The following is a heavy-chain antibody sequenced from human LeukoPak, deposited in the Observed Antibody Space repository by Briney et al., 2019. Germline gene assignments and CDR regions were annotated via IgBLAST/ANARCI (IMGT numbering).Heavy chain of an antibody. D-gene: IGHD3-22*01. CDR2: ISGSGGST. CDR3: AKWRRITMIVVVITTDVGFDY. Sequence: PGGSLRLSCAASGFTFSSYAMSWVRQAPGKGLEWVSAISGSGGSTYYADSVKGRFTISRDNSKNMLYLQMNSLRAEDTAVYYCAKWRRITMIVVVITTDVGFDYWGQGTLVTVSS. J-gene: IGHJ4*02. CDR1: GFTFSSYA. V-gene: IGHV3-23*01.